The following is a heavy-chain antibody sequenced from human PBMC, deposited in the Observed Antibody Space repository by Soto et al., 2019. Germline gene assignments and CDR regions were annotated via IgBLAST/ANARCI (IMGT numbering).Heavy chain of an antibody. D-gene: IGHD3-22*01. J-gene: IGHJ4*02. CDR2: INHSGST. V-gene: IGHV4-34*01. Sequence: SETLYLTCAVYGGSLSGYYWSWIRQPPGKGLEWIGEINHSGSTNYNPSLKSRVTISVDTSKNQFSLKLSSVTAADTAVYYCARAIFLYYYDSSGYLDYWGQGTLVTVSS. CDR1: GGSLSGYY. CDR3: ARAIFLYYYDSSGYLDY.